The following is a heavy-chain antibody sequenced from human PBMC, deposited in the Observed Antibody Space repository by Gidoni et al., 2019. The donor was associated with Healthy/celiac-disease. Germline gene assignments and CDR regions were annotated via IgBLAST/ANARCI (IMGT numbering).Heavy chain of an antibody. CDR1: GGCFSGYY. CDR3: ARGLGYSSGWYGGEGY. CDR2: INHSGST. D-gene: IGHD6-19*01. V-gene: IGHV4-34*01. J-gene: IGHJ4*02. Sequence: QVQLQQWGAGLLKPSETLSLTCAAYGGCFSGYYWSWIRTPPGQGLEWSGAINHSGSTNYNPSLKSRVTISVDTSKNQFSLKLSSVPAADTAVYYCARGLGYSSGWYGGEGYWGQGTLVTVSS.